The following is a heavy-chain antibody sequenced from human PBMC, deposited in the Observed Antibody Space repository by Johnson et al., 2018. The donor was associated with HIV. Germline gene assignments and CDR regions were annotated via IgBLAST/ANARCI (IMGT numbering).Heavy chain of an antibody. CDR2: IWFDGSNK. CDR1: GFTFSNYG. V-gene: IGHV3-33*01. CDR3: ARVREWECGEVGDAFDI. Sequence: QVQLVESGGGLVQPGGSLRLSCAASGFTFSNYGMHWVRQAPGKGLEWVAVIWFDGSNKYYADSVKGRFTISRDNAKNSLYLQMNSLRAEDTAVYYCARVREWECGEVGDAFDIWGQGTMVTVSS. D-gene: IGHD1-26*01. J-gene: IGHJ3*02.